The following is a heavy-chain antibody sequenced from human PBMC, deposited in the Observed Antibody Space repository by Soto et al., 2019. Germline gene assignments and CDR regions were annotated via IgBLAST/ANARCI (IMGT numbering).Heavy chain of an antibody. Sequence: PGGSLRLSCAASGFTFRSYGMSWVRQAPGKGLEWISAISDNGGRTDYADSVKGRFTISRDNSKNTLFLQMNTLTAEDTAVYYCAKRELDDKWGQGTLVTVSS. J-gene: IGHJ4*02. CDR2: ISDNGGRT. CDR1: GFTFRSYG. CDR3: AKRELDDK. D-gene: IGHD3-3*02. V-gene: IGHV3-23*01.